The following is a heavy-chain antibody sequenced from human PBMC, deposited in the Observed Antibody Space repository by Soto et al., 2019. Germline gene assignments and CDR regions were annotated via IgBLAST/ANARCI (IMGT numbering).Heavy chain of an antibody. V-gene: IGHV1-2*02. Sequence: GASVKVSCKASGYTFTNYYMHWLRQAPGQGLEWMGWMNPRSGGSKYAQAFQDRVTMTRDASISTAYMEMTSLRHGDTAVYYCARSAPFDIYAITPVEFWGQGTLVTVSS. CDR3: ARSAPFDIYAITPVEF. CDR1: GYTFTNYY. J-gene: IGHJ4*02. D-gene: IGHD3-9*01. CDR2: MNPRSGGS.